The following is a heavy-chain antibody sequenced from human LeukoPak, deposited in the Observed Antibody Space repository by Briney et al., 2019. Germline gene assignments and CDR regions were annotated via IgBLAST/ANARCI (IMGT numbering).Heavy chain of an antibody. J-gene: IGHJ4*02. Sequence: ASVKVSCKASGYTITDYHIHWVRQAPGQGLEWMGWLNPNSGDTYYSQKFQGRVTMTRDTSISTAYMDLTRLRSDDTAVYYCARDLARYFGYWGQGTLVTVSS. D-gene: IGHD1-14*01. CDR1: GYTITDYH. CDR3: ARDLARYFGY. CDR2: LNPNSGDT. V-gene: IGHV1-2*02.